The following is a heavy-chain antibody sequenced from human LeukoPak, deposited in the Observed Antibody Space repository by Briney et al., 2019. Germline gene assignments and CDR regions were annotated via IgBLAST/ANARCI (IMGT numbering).Heavy chain of an antibody. V-gene: IGHV3-30*04. CDR3: AREGTKYSSSSYYYMDV. J-gene: IGHJ6*03. D-gene: IGHD6-13*01. CDR1: GFTFSSYA. CDR2: ISYDGSKK. Sequence: HPGGSLRLFCAASGFTFSSYAMHWVRQAPGKGLEWVAVISYDGSKKYYADSVKGRFTISRDNSKNTLYLQMNSLRAEDTAVYYCAREGTKYSSSSYYYMDVWGKGTTVTASS.